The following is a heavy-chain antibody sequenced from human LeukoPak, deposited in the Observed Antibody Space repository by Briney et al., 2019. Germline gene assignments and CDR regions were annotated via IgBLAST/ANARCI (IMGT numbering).Heavy chain of an antibody. V-gene: IGHV4-34*01. CDR3: ARAGNNWNDTNWFDP. J-gene: IGHJ5*02. D-gene: IGHD1-20*01. Sequence: SETLSLTCAVSGGSFSGYYWSWIRHPPGKGLEWIGEINHSGSTNYNPSLKSRVTISVDTSKNQFSLKLSSVTAADTAVYYCARAGNNWNDTNWFDPWGQGTLVTVSS. CDR1: GGSFSGYY. CDR2: INHSGST.